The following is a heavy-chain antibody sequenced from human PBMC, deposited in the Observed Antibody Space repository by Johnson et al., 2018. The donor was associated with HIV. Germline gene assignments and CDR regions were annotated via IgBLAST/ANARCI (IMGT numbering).Heavy chain of an antibody. Sequence: VQLVESGGGWVQPGGSLRLSCAASGFSFSTSYMTWVRQAPGKGLEWVATINEDGTGKNHVDSVKGRFSISRDNSKNTLYLQMNSLRAEDTAVYYCAHSVGATDDAFDIWGQGTMVTVSS. CDR2: INEDGTGK. CDR1: GFSFSTSY. D-gene: IGHD1-26*01. J-gene: IGHJ3*02. V-gene: IGHV3-7*02. CDR3: AHSVGATDDAFDI.